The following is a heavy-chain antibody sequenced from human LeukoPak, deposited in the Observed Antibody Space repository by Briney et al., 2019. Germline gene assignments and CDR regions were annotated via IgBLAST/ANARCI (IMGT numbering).Heavy chain of an antibody. V-gene: IGHV1-2*02. CDR3: ANIQKWLPY. CDR2: INLNSGAT. D-gene: IGHD5-18*01. CDR1: GYTFTDYY. Sequence: ASVKVSCKASGYTFTDYYMHWVRQAPGQGLEWMAWINLNSGATHLAQEFQGRDTMTRDTSISTAYMELSRLRSDDTAMYYCANIQKWLPYWGQGTLVTVSS. J-gene: IGHJ4*02.